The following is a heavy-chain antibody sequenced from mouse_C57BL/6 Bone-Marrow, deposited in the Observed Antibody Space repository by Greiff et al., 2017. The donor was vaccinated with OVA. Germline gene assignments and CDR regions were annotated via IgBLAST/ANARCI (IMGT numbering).Heavy chain of an antibody. J-gene: IGHJ2*01. Sequence: EVQLQESGPGLVKPSQSLSLTCSVTGYSITSGYYWNWIRQFPGNKLEWMGYISYDGSNNYNPSLKNRISITRDTSKNQFFLKLNSVTTEDTATYYCARDYGNPYFDYWGQGTTLTVSS. CDR3: ARDYGNPYFDY. CDR2: ISYDGSN. D-gene: IGHD2-1*01. V-gene: IGHV3-6*01. CDR1: GYSITSGYY.